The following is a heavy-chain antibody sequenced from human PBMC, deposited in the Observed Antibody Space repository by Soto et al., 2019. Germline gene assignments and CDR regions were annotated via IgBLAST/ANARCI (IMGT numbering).Heavy chain of an antibody. Sequence: QVHVVQSGAEVKKPGDSVKVSCKTSGYIFSDYGINWVRQAPGQGLEWMGWISTYSGNANLAQKLQGRVTMTTDTYTNTAYMELRSLKSDDTAVYYCAKRTSGTTWGESDYWGQGTLVTVSS. CDR3: AKRTSGTTWGESDY. CDR1: GYIFSDYG. J-gene: IGHJ4*02. V-gene: IGHV1-18*04. CDR2: ISTYSGNA. D-gene: IGHD3-10*01.